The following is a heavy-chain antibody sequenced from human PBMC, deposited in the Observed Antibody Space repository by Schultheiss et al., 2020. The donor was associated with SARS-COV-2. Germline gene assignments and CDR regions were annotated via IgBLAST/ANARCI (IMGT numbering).Heavy chain of an antibody. CDR1: GGSISSSSYY. V-gene: IGHV4-39*07. CDR2: IYYSGST. Sequence: SETLSLTCTVSGGSISSSSYYWGWIRQPPGKGLEWIGSIYYSGSTYYNPSLKSRVTISVDTSKNQFSLKLSSVTAADTAVYYCARDGPTVVTPDYYYYMDVWGKGTTVTVSS. D-gene: IGHD4-23*01. J-gene: IGHJ6*03. CDR3: ARDGPTVVTPDYYYYMDV.